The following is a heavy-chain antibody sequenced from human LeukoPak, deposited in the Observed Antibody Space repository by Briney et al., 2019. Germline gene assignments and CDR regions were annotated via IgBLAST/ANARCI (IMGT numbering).Heavy chain of an antibody. D-gene: IGHD1-7*01. CDR2: ISPDSGGT. J-gene: IGHJ5*02. V-gene: IGHV1-2*02. CDR1: GHSFSGHY. Sequence: GASVKISCNASGHSFSGHYLRWVRQTPGQGLEWMGWISPDSGGTSYAQKFQDKVTMTRDTSTTTAYMDLRGLTFDDTAVYYCAITTGRGTTTAYWFDPWGQGTLVTVSS. CDR3: AITTGRGTTTAYWFDP.